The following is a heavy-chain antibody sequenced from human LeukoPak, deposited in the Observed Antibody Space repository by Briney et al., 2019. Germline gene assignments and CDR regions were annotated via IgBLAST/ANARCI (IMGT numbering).Heavy chain of an antibody. CDR1: GFTFSSYG. J-gene: IGHJ6*02. V-gene: IGHV3-30*18. CDR3: AKVLRRYCSGGSCYGMDV. D-gene: IGHD2-15*01. CDR2: ISYDGSKK. Sequence: GGSLRLSCAASGFTFSSYGMHWVRQAPGKGLEWVAVISYDGSKKYYADSVKGRFTISRDNSKNTLYLQMNSLRAEDTAVYYCAKVLRRYCSGGSCYGMDVWGQGTTVTVSS.